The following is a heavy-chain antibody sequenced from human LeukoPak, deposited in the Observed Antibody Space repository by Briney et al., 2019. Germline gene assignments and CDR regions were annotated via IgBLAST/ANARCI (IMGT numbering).Heavy chain of an antibody. CDR2: INHSGST. CDR1: GVSFSGYY. J-gene: IGHJ4*02. D-gene: IGHD3-3*01. V-gene: IGHV4-34*01. Sequence: SENLSLTCAVYGVSFSGYYWSWLRQPPGQGLEWIGEINHSGSTNYNPSLKSRVTISVDTSKNQFSLKLSSVTAADTAVYYCARGRMYYDFWSGYSPMDYWGQGTLVTVSS. CDR3: ARGRMYYDFWSGYSPMDY.